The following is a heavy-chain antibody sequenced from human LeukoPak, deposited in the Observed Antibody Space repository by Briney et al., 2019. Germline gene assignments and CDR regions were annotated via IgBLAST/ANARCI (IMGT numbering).Heavy chain of an antibody. CDR1: GGSFSGYY. Sequence: SSETLSLTCAVYGGSFSGYYWSWIRQPPGKGLEWIGEINHSGSTNYNPSLKSRVTISVDTSKNQFSLKLSSVTAADTAVYYCARGRHSGSSWYRRWFDPWGQGTLVTVSS. J-gene: IGHJ5*02. V-gene: IGHV4-34*01. CDR2: INHSGST. D-gene: IGHD6-13*01. CDR3: ARGRHSGSSWYRRWFDP.